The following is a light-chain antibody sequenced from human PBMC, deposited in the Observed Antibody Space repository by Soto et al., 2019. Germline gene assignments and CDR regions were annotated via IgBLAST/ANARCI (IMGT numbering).Light chain of an antibody. V-gene: IGKV3-20*01. J-gene: IGKJ1*01. CDR2: GAS. CDR3: QQYGRSPPKT. Sequence: EIVSTQSPGTLSLSPGERATVSCGASQSVSSSYLAWYQQKPGQAPRLLIYGASSRATGIPDRFSGSGSGTDFTLTISRLEPEDFAVYYCQQYGRSPPKTFGQGTKVHIK. CDR1: QSVSSSY.